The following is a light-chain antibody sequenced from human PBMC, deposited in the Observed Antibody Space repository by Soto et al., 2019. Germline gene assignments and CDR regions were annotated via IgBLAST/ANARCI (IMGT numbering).Light chain of an antibody. J-gene: IGLJ1*01. CDR1: SSDVGNYNL. CDR2: EVS. CDR3: NSYTGSGIV. Sequence: QSVLTQPASVSGSPGQSITISCTGTSSDVGNYNLVSWYQQHPGKAPKLMIYEVSNRPSGVSYRFSGSKSGNTASLTISGLQAEDEADYYCNSYTGSGIVFGTGTKVTVL. V-gene: IGLV2-14*02.